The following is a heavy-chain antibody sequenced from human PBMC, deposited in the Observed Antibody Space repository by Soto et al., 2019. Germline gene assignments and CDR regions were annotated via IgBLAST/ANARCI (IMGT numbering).Heavy chain of an antibody. CDR3: ARHHGPTTSENWFDP. D-gene: IGHD5-12*01. V-gene: IGHV1-18*01. CDR2: ISTYSGDT. Sequence: ASVEVSCKASGYTFFTYDISWVRQAPGQGLEWMGWISTYSGDTKYAQKFQGRVTMTTDTSTTTAYLELRSLRSDDTAVYYCARHHGPTTSENWFDPWGQGTLVTVSS. CDR1: GYTFFTYD. J-gene: IGHJ5*02.